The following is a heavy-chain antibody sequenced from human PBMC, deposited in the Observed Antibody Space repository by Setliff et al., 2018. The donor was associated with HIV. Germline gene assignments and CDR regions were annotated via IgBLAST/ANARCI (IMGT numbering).Heavy chain of an antibody. CDR2: ISKTSSYI. CDR3: TRDHWGYYFDGSGYPRFDS. V-gene: IGHV3-21*04. J-gene: IGHJ5*01. D-gene: IGHD3-22*01. Sequence: GGSLRLSCEVSGLTFNSFIMNWVRQAPGKGPEWISSISKTSSYIYYADSVKGRFTISRDNAKNSLYLQMTSLRADDAAVYYCTRDHWGYYFDGSGYPRFDSWGQGTLVTVSS. CDR1: GLTFNSFI.